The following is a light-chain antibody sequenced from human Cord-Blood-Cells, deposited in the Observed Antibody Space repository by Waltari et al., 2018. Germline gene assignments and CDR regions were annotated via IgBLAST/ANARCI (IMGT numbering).Light chain of an antibody. CDR2: STN. J-gene: IGLJ2*01. V-gene: IGLV1-44*01. Sequence: QSVLTQPPSASGTPGQRVTISCSGSSSNIGSNTVNWYQQPPGTAPKRLIYSTNQRPSRVPDRFSGSKSGTSASLAISGLQSEDEADYYCAAWDDSLNGVVFGGGTKLTVL. CDR1: SSNIGSNT. CDR3: AAWDDSLNGVV.